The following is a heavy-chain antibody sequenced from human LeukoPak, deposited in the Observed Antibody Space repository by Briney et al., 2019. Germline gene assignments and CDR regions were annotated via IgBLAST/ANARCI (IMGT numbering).Heavy chain of an antibody. D-gene: IGHD4-11*01. J-gene: IGHJ4*02. Sequence: SVKVSCKASGGTFSSYAISWVRQAPGQGLEWMGRIIPILGIANYAQKLQGRVTITADKSTSTAYMELSSLRSEDTAVYYCARDLSTVTTELDYWGQGTLVTVSS. CDR3: ARDLSTVTTELDY. V-gene: IGHV1-69*04. CDR1: GGTFSSYA. CDR2: IIPILGIA.